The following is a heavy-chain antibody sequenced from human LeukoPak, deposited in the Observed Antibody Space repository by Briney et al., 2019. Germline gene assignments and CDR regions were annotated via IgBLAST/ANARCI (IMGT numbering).Heavy chain of an antibody. J-gene: IGHJ4*02. D-gene: IGHD6-13*01. CDR3: ATDLTAAAGTGY. CDR1: GYTLTELS. Sequence: ASVKVSGKVSGYTLTELSMHWVRQAPGKGLEWMGGFDPEDGETIYAQKFQGRVTMTEDTSTDTAYMELSSLRSEDTAVYYCATDLTAAAGTGYWGQGTLVTVSS. CDR2: FDPEDGET. V-gene: IGHV1-24*01.